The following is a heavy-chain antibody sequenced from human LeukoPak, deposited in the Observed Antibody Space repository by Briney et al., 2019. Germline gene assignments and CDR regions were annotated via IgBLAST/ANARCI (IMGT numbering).Heavy chain of an antibody. V-gene: IGHV4-59*01. CDR1: GGSISSYY. D-gene: IGHD3-10*01. J-gene: IGHJ4*02. CDR3: ARDYYGSGSYFDY. CDR2: IYYSGST. Sequence: SETLSLTCAVSGGSISSYYWSWIRQPPGKGLEWIGYIYYSGSTNYNPSLKSRVTISVDTSKNQFSLKLSSVTAADTAVYYCARDYYGSGSYFDYWGQGTLVTVSS.